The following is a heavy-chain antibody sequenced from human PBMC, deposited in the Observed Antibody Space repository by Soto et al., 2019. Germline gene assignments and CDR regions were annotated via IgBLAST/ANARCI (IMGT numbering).Heavy chain of an antibody. CDR2: ISYDGSNK. D-gene: IGHD4-17*01. V-gene: IGHV3-30-3*01. CDR3: ARDITVTRYYYYYYGMDV. CDR1: GFTFSSYA. J-gene: IGHJ6*02. Sequence: GGSLRLSCAASGFTFSSYAMHWVRQAPGKGLEWVAVISYDGSNKYYADSVKGRFTISRDNSKNTLYLQMNSLRAEDTAVYYCARDITVTRYYYYYYGMDVWGQGTTVTVSS.